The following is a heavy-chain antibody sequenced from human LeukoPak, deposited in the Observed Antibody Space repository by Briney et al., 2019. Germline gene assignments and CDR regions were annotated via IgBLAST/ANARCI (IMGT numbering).Heavy chain of an antibody. D-gene: IGHD3-10*01. CDR3: ASMVRGVFFDY. J-gene: IGHJ4*02. CDR2: IYYSGST. CDR1: GGSISSYY. Sequence: SETLSLTCTVSGGSISSYYWSWIRQPPGKGLEWVGDIYYSGSTNYNPSLKSRVTISVDTSKNQFSLKLSSVTAADTAVYYCASMVRGVFFDYWGQGTLVTVSS. V-gene: IGHV4-59*01.